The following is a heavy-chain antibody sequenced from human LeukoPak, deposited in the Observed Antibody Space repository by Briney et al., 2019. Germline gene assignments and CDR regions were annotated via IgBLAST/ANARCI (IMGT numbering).Heavy chain of an antibody. Sequence: PSETLSLTCTVSGGSISSGSYYRSWVRQPAGKGLEWIGRIYTSGSTNYNPSLKSRVTISVDTSKNQFSLKLSSVTAADTAVYYCARAFIAVARDAFDIWGQGTMVTVSS. CDR2: IYTSGST. CDR1: GGSISSGSYY. J-gene: IGHJ3*02. D-gene: IGHD6-19*01. V-gene: IGHV4-61*02. CDR3: ARAFIAVARDAFDI.